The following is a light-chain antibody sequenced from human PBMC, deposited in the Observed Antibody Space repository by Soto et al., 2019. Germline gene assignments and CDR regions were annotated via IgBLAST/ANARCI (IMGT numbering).Light chain of an antibody. Sequence: QSALTQPRSVSGSPGQSVTISCTGTSSDVGGYNYVSWYQEQPGKAPKLMIYDVSKRPSGVPDRFSGSKSGNTAALTISGLQGEDEADYYCCSYAGGLYTWVFGGGTKVTVL. CDR1: SSDVGGYNY. J-gene: IGLJ3*02. V-gene: IGLV2-11*01. CDR2: DVS. CDR3: CSYAGGLYTWV.